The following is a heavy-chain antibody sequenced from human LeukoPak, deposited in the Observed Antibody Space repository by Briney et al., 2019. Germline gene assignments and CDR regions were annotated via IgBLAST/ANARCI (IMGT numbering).Heavy chain of an antibody. CDR1: GGSISSYY. D-gene: IGHD3-22*01. V-gene: IGHV4-59*01. Sequence: SGTLSLTCTVSGGSISSYYWSWIRQPPGKGLEWIGYIYYSGSTNYNPSLKSRVTISVDTSKNQFSLKLSSVTAADTAVYYCARDYYDSSGSYYPFDYWGQGTLVTVSS. J-gene: IGHJ4*02. CDR3: ARDYYDSSGSYYPFDY. CDR2: IYYSGST.